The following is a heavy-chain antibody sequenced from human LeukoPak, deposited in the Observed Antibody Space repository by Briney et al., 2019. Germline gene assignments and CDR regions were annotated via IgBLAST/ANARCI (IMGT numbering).Heavy chain of an antibody. CDR2: ITGSSRYI. CDR1: GFTFSSYS. D-gene: IGHD3-9*01. Sequence: GGSLRLSCAASGFTFSSYSMNWVRQAPGKGLEWVSSITGSSRYIDYADSVKGRFTISRDNAKTSLYLQMNSPRAEDTAIYYCASEAGFDWNWGQGTLVTVSS. J-gene: IGHJ4*02. CDR3: ASEAGFDWN. V-gene: IGHV3-21*01.